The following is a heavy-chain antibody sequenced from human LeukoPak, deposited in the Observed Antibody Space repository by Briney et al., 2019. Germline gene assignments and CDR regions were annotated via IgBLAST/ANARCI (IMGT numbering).Heavy chain of an antibody. CDR3: AKAIRTSCYGCNMDV. J-gene: IGHJ6*03. CDR1: DFTFSSYA. V-gene: IGHV3-23*01. D-gene: IGHD2-2*01. CDR2: ISGSAGST. Sequence: GGSLRLSCAASDFTFSSYAMSWARQAPGKGLAWVSTISGSAGSTYYADSVKGRFTISRDNSKNTLYLQLNSLRAEDTAVYYCAKAIRTSCYGCNMDVWGKGTTVTVSS.